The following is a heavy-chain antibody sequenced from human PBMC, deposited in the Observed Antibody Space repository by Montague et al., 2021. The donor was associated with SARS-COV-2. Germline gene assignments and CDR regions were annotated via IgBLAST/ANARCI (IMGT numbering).Heavy chain of an antibody. D-gene: IGHD1-1*01. J-gene: IGHJ3*01. V-gene: IGHV4-39*01. CDR3: ARRVTRGAFDV. Sequence: IVYSGRTYYXXSLKSRFTISVDTSKNQFSLKLSSVTAADMGLYYCARRVTRGAFDVWGQGTMVTVVS. CDR2: IVYSGRT.